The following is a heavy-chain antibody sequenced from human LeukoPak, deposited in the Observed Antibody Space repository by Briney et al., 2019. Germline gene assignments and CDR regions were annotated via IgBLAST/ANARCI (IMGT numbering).Heavy chain of an antibody. CDR3: ARGGIYCSGGSCYSLDY. Sequence: GGSLRLSCAASGFTFSSYGMHWVRQAPGKGLEWVAVIWYDGSNKYYADSVRGRFTISRDNSKNTLYLQMNSLRAEDTAVYYCARGGIYCSGGSCYSLDYWGQGTLVTVSS. CDR2: IWYDGSNK. D-gene: IGHD2-15*01. CDR1: GFTFSSYG. V-gene: IGHV3-33*01. J-gene: IGHJ4*02.